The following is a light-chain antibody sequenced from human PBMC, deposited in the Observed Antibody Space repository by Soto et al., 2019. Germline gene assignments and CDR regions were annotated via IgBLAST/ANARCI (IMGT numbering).Light chain of an antibody. Sequence: DIQMTQSPSSLSASVGDRVTITCRASQSISNYLNWYQQKPGKAPKLLIYAASSMQSGVPSRFSGSGSETDFTLPISSLQPDDSATYYCQQNFSPLWTFGQGTKVEV. V-gene: IGKV1-39*01. CDR3: QQNFSPLWT. J-gene: IGKJ1*01. CDR2: AAS. CDR1: QSISNY.